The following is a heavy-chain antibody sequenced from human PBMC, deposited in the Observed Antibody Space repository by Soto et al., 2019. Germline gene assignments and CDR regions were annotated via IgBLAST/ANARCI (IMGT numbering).Heavy chain of an antibody. CDR3: ARVGAWWRRYFLGFDP. CDR1: GYTFTSYG. D-gene: IGHD1-26*01. Sequence: ASVKVSCKASGYTFTSYGISWVRQAPGQGLEWMGWISAYNGNTNYAQKLQGRVTMTTDTSTSTAYMGLRSLRSDDTAVYYCARVGAWWRRYFLGFDPWGQGTLVTVSS. V-gene: IGHV1-18*04. J-gene: IGHJ5*02. CDR2: ISAYNGNT.